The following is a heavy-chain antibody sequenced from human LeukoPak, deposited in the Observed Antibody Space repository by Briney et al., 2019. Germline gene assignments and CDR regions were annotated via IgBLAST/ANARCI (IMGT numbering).Heavy chain of an antibody. D-gene: IGHD2/OR15-2a*01. CDR3: AKDLRHRSTCNCYGWLDS. CDR2: ISPSGDNT. CDR1: GFTFSSYS. Sequence: GGSLRLSCAASGFTFSSYSMTWVRQAPGKGPEWVSAISPSGDNTYYADSVKGRFTISRDNSKNILYLQMNSLRVEDTAIYYCAKDLRHRSTCNCYGWLDSWGQGTLVTVSS. J-gene: IGHJ5*01. V-gene: IGHV3-23*01.